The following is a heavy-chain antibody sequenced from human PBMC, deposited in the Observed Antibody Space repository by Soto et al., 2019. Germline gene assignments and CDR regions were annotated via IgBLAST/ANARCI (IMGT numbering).Heavy chain of an antibody. CDR3: ASPIRVWVGVAGVYYYSYYMDV. D-gene: IGHD6-19*01. CDR2: MNPNSGNT. CDR1: GYTFTSYD. J-gene: IGHJ6*03. V-gene: IGHV1-8*01. Sequence: ASVKVSCKASGYTFTSYDINWLRQATGQGLEWMGWMNPNSGNTGYAQKFQGRVTMTRNTSISTAYMELSSLRSEDTAVYYCASPIRVWVGVAGVYYYSYYMDVWGKGTKVTVPS.